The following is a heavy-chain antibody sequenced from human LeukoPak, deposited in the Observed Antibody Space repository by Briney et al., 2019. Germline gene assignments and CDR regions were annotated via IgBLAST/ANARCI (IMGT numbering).Heavy chain of an antibody. V-gene: IGHV3-7*03. D-gene: IGHD3-3*01. CDR3: ARALSA. CDR1: GFTFSNYW. Sequence: PGGSLRLSCAASGFTFSNYWMHWVRQAPGKGLEWVANIKQEGSEKYHVDSVKGRFSISRDNAKNSLYLQMNSLRAEDTAVYYCARALSAWGQGTLVTVSS. CDR2: IKQEGSEK. J-gene: IGHJ4*02.